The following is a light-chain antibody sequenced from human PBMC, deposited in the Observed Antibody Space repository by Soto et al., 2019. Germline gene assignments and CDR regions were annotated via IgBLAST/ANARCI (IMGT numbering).Light chain of an antibody. Sequence: EIVLTQSPGTLSLSPGERATLSCRATQSVSSSYLAWYQQKPGQAPRLLIYGASTRATGIPDMFSGSGSGTDFTLTISRLEPEDFALYYCQQYDGSPRTFGQGTKVEIK. V-gene: IGKV3-20*01. CDR1: QSVSSSY. J-gene: IGKJ1*01. CDR2: GAS. CDR3: QQYDGSPRT.